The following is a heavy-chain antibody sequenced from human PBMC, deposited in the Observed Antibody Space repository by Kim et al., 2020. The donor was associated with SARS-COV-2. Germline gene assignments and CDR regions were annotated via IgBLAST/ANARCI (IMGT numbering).Heavy chain of an antibody. D-gene: IGHD6-19*01. CDR3: AKVRSIAVAGALDY. CDR2: ISYDGSNK. V-gene: IGHV3-30*18. Sequence: GGSLRLSCAASGFTFSSYGMHWVRQAPGKGLEWVAVISYDGSNKYYADSVKGRFTISRDNSKNTLYLQMNSLRAEDTAVYYCAKVRSIAVAGALDYWGQGTLVTVSS. J-gene: IGHJ4*02. CDR1: GFTFSSYG.